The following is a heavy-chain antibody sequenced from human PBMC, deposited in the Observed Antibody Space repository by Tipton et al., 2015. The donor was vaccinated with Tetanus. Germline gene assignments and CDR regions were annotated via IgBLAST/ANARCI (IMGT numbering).Heavy chain of an antibody. D-gene: IGHD2-8*02. CDR1: GGSISSGGSY. J-gene: IGHJ1*01. V-gene: IGHV4-31*03. Sequence: TLSLTCSYSGGSISSGGSYWSWIRQHPANGLEWIGFIYYTGSTDYTPSLRSRVSISLDMSANQFSLQLSSVTAADTAVYYCAGVTAQRTELYFEHWGQGTQVTVSS. CDR2: IYYTGST. CDR3: AGVTAQRTELYFEH.